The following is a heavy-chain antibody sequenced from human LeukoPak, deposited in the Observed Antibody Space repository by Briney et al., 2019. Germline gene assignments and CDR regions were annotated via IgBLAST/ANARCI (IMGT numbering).Heavy chain of an antibody. CDR2: IIPIFGTA. V-gene: IGHV1-69*05. Sequence: GASVKVSCKASGYTFTSYDISWVRQAPGQGLEWMGGIIPIFGTANYAQKFQGRVTITTDESTSTAYMELSSLRSEDTAVYYCASAYNWNYGNWFDPWDQGTLVTVSS. CDR1: GYTFTSYD. CDR3: ASAYNWNYGNWFDP. J-gene: IGHJ5*01. D-gene: IGHD1-7*01.